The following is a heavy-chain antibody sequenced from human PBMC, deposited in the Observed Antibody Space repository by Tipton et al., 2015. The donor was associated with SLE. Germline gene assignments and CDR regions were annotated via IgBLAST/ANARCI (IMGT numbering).Heavy chain of an antibody. J-gene: IGHJ5*02. CDR2: IYYSGST. D-gene: IGHD3-10*01. Sequence: LRLSCTVSGGSLSSYYWSWIRQPPGKGLGWIWYIYYSGSTNYNPSLKSRVTISVDTSKNQFSLKLSSVTAADTAVYYCARDLREAVRFRESQIYNWFDPWGQGTLVTVSS. V-gene: IGHV4-59*01. CDR1: GGSLSSYY. CDR3: ARDLREAVRFRESQIYNWFDP.